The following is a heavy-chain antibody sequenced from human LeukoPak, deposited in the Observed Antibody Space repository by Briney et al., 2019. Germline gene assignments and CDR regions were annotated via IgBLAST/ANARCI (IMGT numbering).Heavy chain of an antibody. CDR2: IYPGDSDT. J-gene: IGHJ4*02. Sequence: GESLNISCKGSGYSFTNYWIDWVRQTPGKGLEWMGIIYPGDSDTRYSPSFQGQVAISADKSISTAYLQWSSLKASDTAMYYCARASRDGFNQNFDFWGQGTLVTVSS. CDR1: GYSFTNYW. D-gene: IGHD5-24*01. V-gene: IGHV5-51*01. CDR3: ARASRDGFNQNFDF.